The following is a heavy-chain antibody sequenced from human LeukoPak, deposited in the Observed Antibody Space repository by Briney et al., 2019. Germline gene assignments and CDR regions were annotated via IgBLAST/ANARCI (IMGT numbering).Heavy chain of an antibody. V-gene: IGHV4-34*01. CDR1: GEFFGGSY. Sequence: SETLSLTCTVHGEFFGGSYWNWIRQSPGKGLEWIGEINHSGNTNYNPSLKSRVTISVDTSQKQFSLRLSSVTAADTAVYYCARGLYLTTRGGAAAGFLDYWGQGNLVTVSS. CDR2: INHSGNT. J-gene: IGHJ4*02. CDR3: ARGLYLTTRGGAAAGFLDY. D-gene: IGHD6-13*01.